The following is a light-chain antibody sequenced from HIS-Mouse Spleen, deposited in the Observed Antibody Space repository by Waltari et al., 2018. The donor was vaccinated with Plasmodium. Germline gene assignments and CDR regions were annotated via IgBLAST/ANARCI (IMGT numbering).Light chain of an antibody. V-gene: IGKV3-15*01. CDR3: QQYNNWSFT. J-gene: IGKJ3*01. CDR1: QSVSSN. Sequence: EIVMTQSPAHLSVSPGDRATLSCRASQSVSSNLAWYQQKHGQAPRLLIYGASTRATGIPARFSGSGSGTEFTLTISSLQSEDFAVYYCQQYNNWSFTFGPGTKVDIK. CDR2: GAS.